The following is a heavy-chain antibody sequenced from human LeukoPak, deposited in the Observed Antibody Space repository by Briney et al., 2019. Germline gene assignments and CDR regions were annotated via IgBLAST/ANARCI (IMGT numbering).Heavy chain of an antibody. Sequence: SETLSLTCTVSGGSISSSSYYWGWIRQPPGKGLEWIGSIYYSGSTYYNPSLKSRVTISVDTSKNQFSLKLSSVTAADTAVYYCAREIGELRRSFDYWGQGTLVTVSS. CDR3: AREIGELRRSFDY. CDR1: GGSISSSSYY. V-gene: IGHV4-39*02. J-gene: IGHJ4*02. D-gene: IGHD1-7*01. CDR2: IYYSGST.